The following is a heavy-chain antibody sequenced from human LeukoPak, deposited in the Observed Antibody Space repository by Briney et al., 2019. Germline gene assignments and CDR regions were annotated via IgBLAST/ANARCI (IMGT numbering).Heavy chain of an antibody. CDR1: GGSINSSNW. Sequence: SETLSLTCAVSGGSINSSNWWSWVRQPPGKGLEWIGEVYHSGSTNYNPSLKSRVTISVDKSKNQFSLKLSSVTAADTAVYYCASRITMVRGVLTRFDYWGQGTLATVSS. CDR3: ASRITMVRGVLTRFDY. V-gene: IGHV4-4*02. CDR2: VYHSGST. J-gene: IGHJ4*02. D-gene: IGHD3-10*01.